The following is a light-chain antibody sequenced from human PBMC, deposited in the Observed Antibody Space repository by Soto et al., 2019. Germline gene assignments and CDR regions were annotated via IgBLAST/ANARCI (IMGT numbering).Light chain of an antibody. V-gene: IGLV2-14*01. CDR2: DVS. J-gene: IGLJ1*01. Sequence: QSVLTQPASVSGSPGQSISISCTGTSSDVGGYNYVSWYQQHPGKAPKLMIYDVSNRPSGVSNRFSGSKSGNTASLTISGLQVEDEADYYCNSYTSRSSTTYVFGTGNKVTVL. CDR3: NSYTSRSSTTYV. CDR1: SSDVGGYNY.